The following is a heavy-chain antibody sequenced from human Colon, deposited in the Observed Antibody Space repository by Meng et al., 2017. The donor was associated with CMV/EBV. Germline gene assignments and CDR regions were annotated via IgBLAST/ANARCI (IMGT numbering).Heavy chain of an antibody. V-gene: IGHV4-30-4*08. J-gene: IGHJ1*01. Sequence: SSWNWVRQPPRKGLESVGYHCYGWSTKYSPSLEHPVTISFDPAKLQFSLELTSVTASDTSVYFCSSSTYYDFWGAYNAPPGSYQHWGQGTLVTVSS. CDR1: SS. CDR3: SSSTYYDFWGAYNAPPGSYQH. CDR2: HCYGWST. D-gene: IGHD3-3*01.